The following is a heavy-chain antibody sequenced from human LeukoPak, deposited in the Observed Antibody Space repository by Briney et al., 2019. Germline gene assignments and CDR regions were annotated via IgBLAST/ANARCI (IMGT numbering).Heavy chain of an antibody. D-gene: IGHD1-26*01. CDR2: IYSGGST. CDR3: ARVESGSYLDI. Sequence: PGRSLRLSCAASGFAVSSDYMSWVRQAPGKGLEWVSVIYSGGSTYYADSVKGRFTISRDNSKNTLYLQMNSLRAEDTAVYYCARVESGSYLDIWGQGTMVTVSS. CDR1: GFAVSSDY. V-gene: IGHV3-66*01. J-gene: IGHJ3*02.